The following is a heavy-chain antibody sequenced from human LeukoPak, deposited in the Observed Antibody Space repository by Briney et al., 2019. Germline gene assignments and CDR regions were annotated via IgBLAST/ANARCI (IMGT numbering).Heavy chain of an antibody. J-gene: IGHJ4*02. V-gene: IGHV1-18*01. CDR2: ISAYNGNA. CDR3: ARGDYYDSSAVFDY. Sequence: GGSLRLSCAASGFTFSSYGMHWVRQAPGQGLEWMGWISAYNGNANYAQKLQGRVTMTTDTSTSTAYMELRSLRSDDTAVYYCARGDYYDSSAVFDYWGQGTLVTVSS. CDR1: GFTFSSYG. D-gene: IGHD3-22*01.